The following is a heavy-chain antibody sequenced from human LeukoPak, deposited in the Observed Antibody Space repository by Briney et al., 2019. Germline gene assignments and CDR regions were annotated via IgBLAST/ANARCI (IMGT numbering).Heavy chain of an antibody. CDR1: GFTFSSYG. CDR3: AKDEGTSWELES. J-gene: IGHJ5*01. Sequence: GGSLRLSCAASGFTFSSYGMHWVRQAPGKGLEWVSVMHGDTGRTYYADSVKGRFTISRDNSKNSLYLQMNSLRTEDTALYYCAKDEGTSWELESWGQGTQVTVSS. V-gene: IGHV3-43*02. CDR2: MHGDTGRT. D-gene: IGHD6-13*01.